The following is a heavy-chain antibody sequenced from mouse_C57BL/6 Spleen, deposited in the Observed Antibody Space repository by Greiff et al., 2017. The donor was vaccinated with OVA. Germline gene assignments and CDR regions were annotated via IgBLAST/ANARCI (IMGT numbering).Heavy chain of an antibody. J-gene: IGHJ4*01. CDR2: ISSGGSYT. D-gene: IGHD2-3*01. V-gene: IGHV5-6*01. CDR3: AREVTVTGCARDY. CDR1: GFTFSSYG. Sequence: EVKLMESGGDFVKPGASLKLSCAASGFTFSSYGMSWVRQTPDKRLEWVATISSGGSYTYYPETVKGRFTISRDNATNTLYLQMSSRKSEDTAMDYCAREVTVTGCARDYWGQGTSVTVSS.